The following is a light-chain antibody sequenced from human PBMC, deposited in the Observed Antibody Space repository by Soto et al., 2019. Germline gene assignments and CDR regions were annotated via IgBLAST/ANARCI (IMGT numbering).Light chain of an antibody. CDR2: AAS. V-gene: IGKV1-39*01. CDR1: QSISSY. J-gene: IGKJ1*01. CDR3: QQSYSTTRT. Sequence: DIPMTQSASSLSASIGDRITITCRASQSISSYLNWYQQKPGKAPKLLIYAASSLQSGVPSRFSVSGSGTDFTLTISRLKNEDFATYDCQQSYSTTRTFCQGTKVDIK.